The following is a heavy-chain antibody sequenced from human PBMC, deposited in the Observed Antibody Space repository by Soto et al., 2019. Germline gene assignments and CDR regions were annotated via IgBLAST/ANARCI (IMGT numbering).Heavy chain of an antibody. J-gene: IGHJ4*02. CDR2: ISWDGGST. Sequence: LRLSCAASGFTFDDYTMHWVRQAPGKGLEWVSLISWDGGSTYYADSVKGRFTISRDNSKNSLYLQMNSLRTEDTALYYCAKAPDRGFLIQLPDYWGQGTLVTVSS. CDR3: AKAPDRGFLIQLPDY. CDR1: GFTFDDYT. V-gene: IGHV3-43*01. D-gene: IGHD5-18*01.